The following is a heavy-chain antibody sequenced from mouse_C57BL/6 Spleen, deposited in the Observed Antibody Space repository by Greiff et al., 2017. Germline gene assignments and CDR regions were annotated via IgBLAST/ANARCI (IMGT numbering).Heavy chain of an antibody. CDR3: ARLPYYYGSGYYDMDY. D-gene: IGHD1-1*01. Sequence: QVQLQQSGAELVKPGASVKISCKASGYAFSSYWMNWVKQRPGKGLEWIGQIYPGDGDTNYNGKFKGKATLTADKSSSTAYMQLSSLTSEDSAVYFCARLPYYYGSGYYDMDYWGQGTSVTVSS. CDR2: IYPGDGDT. J-gene: IGHJ4*01. V-gene: IGHV1-80*01. CDR1: GYAFSSYW.